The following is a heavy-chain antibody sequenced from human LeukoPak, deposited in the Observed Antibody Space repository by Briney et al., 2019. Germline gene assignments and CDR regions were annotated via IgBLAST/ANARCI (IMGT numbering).Heavy chain of an antibody. CDR2: INPNSGGT. D-gene: IGHD4-17*01. J-gene: IGHJ4*02. V-gene: IGHV1-2*02. CDR1: GYTFTSYD. Sequence: ASVKVSFKASGYTFTSYDINWVRQAPRQGLEWMGWINPNSGGTNYAQKFQGRVTMTRDTSISTAYMELSRLRSDDTAVYYCARHYYGDYYFDYWGQGTLVTVSS. CDR3: ARHYYGDYYFDY.